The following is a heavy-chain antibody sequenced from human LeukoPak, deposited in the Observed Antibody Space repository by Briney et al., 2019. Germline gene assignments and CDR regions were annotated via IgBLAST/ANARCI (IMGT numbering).Heavy chain of an antibody. CDR2: IRSKAYGGTT. CDR1: GFTFGDYA. Sequence: PGRSLRLSCTASGFTFGDYAMSWVPQAPGKGLEWVGFIRSKAYGGTTEYAASVKGRFTISRDDSKSIAYLQMNSLKTEDTAVYYCTRVYGDYRRHYFDYWGQGTLVTVSS. CDR3: TRVYGDYRRHYFDY. V-gene: IGHV3-49*04. J-gene: IGHJ4*02. D-gene: IGHD4-17*01.